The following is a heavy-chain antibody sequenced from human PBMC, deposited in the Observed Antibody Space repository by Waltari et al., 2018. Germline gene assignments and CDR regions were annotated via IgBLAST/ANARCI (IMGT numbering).Heavy chain of an antibody. CDR3: AGDYYASSGYKN. CDR2: INHSGST. CDR1: GGSFSGYY. Sequence: QVQLQQWGAGLLKPSETLSLTCAVYGGSFSGYYWSWIRQPPGKGLEWIGEINHSGSTNYNPSLKSRVTISVDSSKNPFSLTLSSVTAADTAVYYWAGDYYASSGYKNWGQGTLVTVSS. D-gene: IGHD3-22*01. J-gene: IGHJ4*02. V-gene: IGHV4-34*01.